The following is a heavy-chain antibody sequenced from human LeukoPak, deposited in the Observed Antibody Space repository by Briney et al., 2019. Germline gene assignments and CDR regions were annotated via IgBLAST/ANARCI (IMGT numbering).Heavy chain of an antibody. V-gene: IGHV1-46*01. CDR2: INPSGGST. J-gene: IGHJ4*02. D-gene: IGHD3-16*01. CDR1: GYTFTSYY. Sequence: ASVKVSCTASGYTFTSYYMHWVRQAPGQGLEWMGIINPSGGSTSYAQKFQGRVTMTRDTSTSTVYMELSSLRSEDTAAYYCAREYEPLFDYWGQGTLVTVSS. CDR3: AREYEPLFDY.